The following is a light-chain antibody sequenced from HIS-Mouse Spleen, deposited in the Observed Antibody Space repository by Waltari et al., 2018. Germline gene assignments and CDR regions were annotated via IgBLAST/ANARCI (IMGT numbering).Light chain of an antibody. J-gene: IGLJ2*01. CDR3: SSYTSSSTEV. Sequence: QSALTQPASVSGSPGQSITISCTGTSSDVGGYNYVSWYQQHTGQAPTLMIYDVSNRPSGVSNRFSGSKSGNTASLTISGLQAGDEADYYCSSYTSSSTEVFGGGTKLTVL. CDR2: DVS. CDR1: SSDVGGYNY. V-gene: IGLV2-14*03.